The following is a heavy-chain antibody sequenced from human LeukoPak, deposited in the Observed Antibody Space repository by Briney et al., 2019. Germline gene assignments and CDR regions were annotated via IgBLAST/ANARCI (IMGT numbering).Heavy chain of an antibody. CDR3: ARASVLLSADY. CDR2: NYNSGGT. V-gene: IGHV4-59*01. D-gene: IGHD3-16*01. J-gene: IGHJ4*02. Sequence: PSETLSLTCTVSGGSITSSFYWSWIRPSPGKGLEWIGYNYNSGGTKYNPSLKSRLTISVDTSKNQFSLNLSSVTAADTAVYYCARASVLLSADYWGQGTLVTVSS. CDR1: GGSITSSFY.